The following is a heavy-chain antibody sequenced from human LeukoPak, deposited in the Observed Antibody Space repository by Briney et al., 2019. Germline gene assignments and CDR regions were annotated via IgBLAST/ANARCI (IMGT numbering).Heavy chain of an antibody. Sequence: ASVKVSCKASGGTFSSYAISWVRQAPGQGLEWMGGIIPIFGTANYAQKFQGRVTITTDESTSTAYVELSSLRSEDTAVYYCARVRWLRSSLGYYYYYMDVWGKGTTVTVSS. D-gene: IGHD5-12*01. V-gene: IGHV1-69*05. J-gene: IGHJ6*03. CDR3: ARVRWLRSSLGYYYYYMDV. CDR1: GGTFSSYA. CDR2: IIPIFGTA.